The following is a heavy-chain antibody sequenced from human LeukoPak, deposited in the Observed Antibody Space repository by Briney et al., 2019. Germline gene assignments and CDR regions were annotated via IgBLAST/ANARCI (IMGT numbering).Heavy chain of an antibody. Sequence: ASVRVSSKVSRYTLTELSMQWVRQAPGKGRERMGGFDVEDGETIYAQKLQGRVTMSQDTSTDTAYMELSSLRSQDTAVYSCATWGWGRSPRWSPRWGQGTLLTVPS. CDR3: ATWGWGRSPRWSPR. V-gene: IGHV1-24*01. J-gene: IGHJ4*02. CDR2: FDVEDGET. D-gene: IGHD3-16*01. CDR1: RYTLTELS.